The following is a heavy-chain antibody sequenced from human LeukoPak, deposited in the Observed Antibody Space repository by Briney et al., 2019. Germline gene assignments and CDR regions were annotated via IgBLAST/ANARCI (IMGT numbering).Heavy chain of an antibody. Sequence: SVKVSCKASGITFTSSAVQWVRQARGQRLEWIGWIVIGSGNTNYAQKFQERVTITRDMSTSTAYMELSSLRSEDTAVYYCAAALNQNEWQLLSFDYWGQGTLVTVSS. J-gene: IGHJ4*02. V-gene: IGHV1-58*01. CDR2: IVIGSGNT. D-gene: IGHD2/OR15-2a*01. CDR1: GITFTSSA. CDR3: AAALNQNEWQLLSFDY.